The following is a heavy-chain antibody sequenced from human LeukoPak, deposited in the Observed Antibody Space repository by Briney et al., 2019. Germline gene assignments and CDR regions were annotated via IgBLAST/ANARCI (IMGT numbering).Heavy chain of an antibody. CDR1: GFTFSSYG. Sequence: GRSLRLSCAASGFTFSSYGMHWVRQAPGKGLEWVAVISYDGSNKYYADSVKGRFTISRDNSKNTLYLQMNSLRAEDTAVYYCARDRSPGRGQLWLLNYYYGMDVWGQGTTVTVSS. D-gene: IGHD5-18*01. J-gene: IGHJ6*02. CDR2: ISYDGSNK. CDR3: ARDRSPGRGQLWLLNYYYGMDV. V-gene: IGHV3-30*03.